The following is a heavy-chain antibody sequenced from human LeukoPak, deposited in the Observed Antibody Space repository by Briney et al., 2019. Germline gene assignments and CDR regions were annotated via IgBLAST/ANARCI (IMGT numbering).Heavy chain of an antibody. Sequence: KPSETLSLTCTVSGGSISSGGYYWSWIRQPPGKGLEWIGYIYHSGSTYYNPSLKSRVTISVDRSKNQFSLKLSSVTAADTAVYYCARVPVYRRAGGFDYWGQGTLVTVSS. D-gene: IGHD1-14*01. CDR3: ARVPVYRRAGGFDY. J-gene: IGHJ4*02. V-gene: IGHV4-30-2*01. CDR2: IYHSGST. CDR1: GGSISSGGYY.